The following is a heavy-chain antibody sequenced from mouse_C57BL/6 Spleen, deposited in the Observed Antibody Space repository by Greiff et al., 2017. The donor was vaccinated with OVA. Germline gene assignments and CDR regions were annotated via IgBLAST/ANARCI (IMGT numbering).Heavy chain of an antibody. Sequence: VQLQQSGAELMKPGASVKLSCKATGYTFTGYWIEWVKQRPGHGLEWIGEILPGSGSTNYNEKFKGKATFTADTSSNTASMQLSSLTTEDSAIYYCARDWGYYGSSPYFDYWGQGTTLTVSS. CDR2: ILPGSGST. D-gene: IGHD1-1*01. J-gene: IGHJ2*01. CDR3: ARDWGYYGSSPYFDY. CDR1: GYTFTGYW. V-gene: IGHV1-9*01.